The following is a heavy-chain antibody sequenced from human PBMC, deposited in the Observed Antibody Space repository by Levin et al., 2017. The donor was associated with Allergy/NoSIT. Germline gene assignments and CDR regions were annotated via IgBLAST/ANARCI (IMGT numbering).Heavy chain of an antibody. D-gene: IGHD4-17*01. V-gene: IGHV3-30*04. CDR2: ITYNGINE. J-gene: IGHJ5*02. CDR3: AGGGSIRDYATYNWFDP. CDR1: GLTFSSFA. Sequence: GESLKISCAVSGLTFSSFAWHWIRQAPGKGLEWVAVITYNGINEYYADSVKGRFTISRDNSKNTLYLQMNTLRTEDTAVYYCAGGGSIRDYATYNWFDPWGHGTLVTVSS.